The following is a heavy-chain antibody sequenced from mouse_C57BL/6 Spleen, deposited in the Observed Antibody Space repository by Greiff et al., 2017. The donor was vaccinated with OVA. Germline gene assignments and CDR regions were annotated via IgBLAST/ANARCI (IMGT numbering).Heavy chain of an antibody. D-gene: IGHD2-5*01. CDR1: GYTFTSYW. CDR3: ARRSYYSNPPLDY. CDR2: IDPSDSYT. Sequence: QVQLQQPGAELVRPGTSVKLSCKASGYTFTSYWMHWVKQRPGQGLEWIGVIDPSDSYTNYNQKFKGKATLTVDTSSSTAYMQLSSLTSEDSAVYYCARRSYYSNPPLDYWGQGTTRTVSS. J-gene: IGHJ2*01. V-gene: IGHV1-59*01.